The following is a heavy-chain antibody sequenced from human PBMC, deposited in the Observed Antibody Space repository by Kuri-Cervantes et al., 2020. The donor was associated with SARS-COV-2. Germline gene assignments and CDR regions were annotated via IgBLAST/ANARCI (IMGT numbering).Heavy chain of an antibody. V-gene: IGHV3-48*02. Sequence: GESLKISCAASGFTFSSYSMNWVRQAPGKGLEWVSYIGSSCSSIYYAGSVKGRFTISSDNAKNSLYLQMNSLRDEDTAVYYCARGANYGSRLPRRFDYWGQGTLVTVSS. D-gene: IGHD5-12*01. CDR3: ARGANYGSRLPRRFDY. CDR2: IGSSCSSI. J-gene: IGHJ4*02. CDR1: GFTFSSYS.